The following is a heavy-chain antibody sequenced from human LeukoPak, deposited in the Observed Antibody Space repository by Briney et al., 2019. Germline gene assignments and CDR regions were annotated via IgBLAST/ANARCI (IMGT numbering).Heavy chain of an antibody. Sequence: PGGSLRLSCAASGFTFSSYAMSWVRQAPGKGLDWASVFSGSGGSTYYADSVKGRFTISRDNSKNTLYLQMNSLRAEDTAVYYCAKDRDYGDYYYYGMDVWGKGTTVTVSS. CDR2: FSGSGGST. CDR1: GFTFSSYA. V-gene: IGHV3-23*01. J-gene: IGHJ6*04. CDR3: AKDRDYGDYYYYGMDV. D-gene: IGHD4-17*01.